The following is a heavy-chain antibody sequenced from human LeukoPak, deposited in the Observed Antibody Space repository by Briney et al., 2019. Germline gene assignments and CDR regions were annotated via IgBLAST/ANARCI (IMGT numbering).Heavy chain of an antibody. CDR1: GYTFGDYG. CDR2: IKQDRSEK. D-gene: IGHD3-10*01. V-gene: IGHV3-7*03. Sequence: PGGSLRLSCAASGYTFGDYGMSWVRQAPGKGLELVANIKQDRSEKYYVDSVKGRFTISRDNSKNTLYLQMNSLRAEDTAVYYCAISPGSITMVRGPESIDYWGQGTLVTVSS. CDR3: AISPGSITMVRGPESIDY. J-gene: IGHJ4*02.